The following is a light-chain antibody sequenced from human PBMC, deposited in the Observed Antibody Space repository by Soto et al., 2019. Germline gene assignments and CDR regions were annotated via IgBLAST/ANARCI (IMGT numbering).Light chain of an antibody. V-gene: IGKV3-11*01. CDR2: DAS. Sequence: ETVLTQTPGTLSLSPGERATLSCRASQRVSSYLAWYQQKPGQAPRLLIYDASNRATGIPVRFTGSGSGTDFTLTISSLEPEDFAVYYCQHRSHWPWTFGQGTKVEIK. CDR3: QHRSHWPWT. J-gene: IGKJ1*01. CDR1: QRVSSY.